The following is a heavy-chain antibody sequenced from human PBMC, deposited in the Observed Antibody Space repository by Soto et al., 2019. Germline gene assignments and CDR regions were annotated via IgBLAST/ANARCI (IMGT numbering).Heavy chain of an antibody. Sequence: VQLVESGGGLVQPGGSRRVSCAASGFSFSNYAMNWVRQAPGKGLEWVSYISIGSGSIFYADSVKGRLTISRDDAKNSLYLQMNTLRDEDTAVYYCVRDDRWAFDFWGQGTMVTVSS. V-gene: IGHV3-48*02. CDR3: VRDDRWAFDF. J-gene: IGHJ3*01. D-gene: IGHD3-22*01. CDR1: GFSFSNYA. CDR2: ISIGSGSI.